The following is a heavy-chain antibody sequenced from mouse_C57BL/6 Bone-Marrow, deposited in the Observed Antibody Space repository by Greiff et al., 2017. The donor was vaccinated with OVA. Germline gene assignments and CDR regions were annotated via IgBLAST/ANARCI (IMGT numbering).Heavy chain of an antibody. CDR1: GFTFSSYA. CDR2: ISSGGDYI. D-gene: IGHD2-2*01. CDR3: TRVYGYDGAY. J-gene: IGHJ3*01. Sequence: EVNVVESGEGLVKPGGSLKLSCAASGFTFSSYAMSWVRQTPEKRLEWVAYISSGGDYIYYAATVKGRFTISRDNARNTLYLQMSSLKSEDTAMYYCTRVYGYDGAYWGQGTLVTVSA. V-gene: IGHV5-9-1*02.